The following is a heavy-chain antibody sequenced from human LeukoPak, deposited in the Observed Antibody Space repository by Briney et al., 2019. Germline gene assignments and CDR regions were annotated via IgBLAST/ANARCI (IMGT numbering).Heavy chain of an antibody. D-gene: IGHD3-22*01. Sequence: PSETLPLTCAVYGGSFSGYYWSWIRQPPGKGLEWIGEINHSGSTNYNPSLKSRVTISVDTSKNQFSLKLSSVTAADTAVYYCARGISYYYDSSGYYYWGQGTLVTVSS. J-gene: IGHJ4*02. CDR2: INHSGST. V-gene: IGHV4-34*01. CDR1: GGSFSGYY. CDR3: ARGISYYYDSSGYYY.